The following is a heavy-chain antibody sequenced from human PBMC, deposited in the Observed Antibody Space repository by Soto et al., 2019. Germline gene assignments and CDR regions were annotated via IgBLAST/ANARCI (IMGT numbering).Heavy chain of an antibody. CDR1: GFTSGDYT. CDR3: SRRITIFGVPSPFDP. Sequence: GGSLRLSCTTSGFTSGDYTLSWFRQAPGKGLEWVGFIRNEDYRGTTEYTASVKGRFIISRDDSKGIAYLQMHSLKVEDTGVYYCSRRITIFGVPSPFDPWGQGTLVTVSS. D-gene: IGHD3-3*01. V-gene: IGHV3-49*01. J-gene: IGHJ5*02. CDR2: IRNEDYRGTT.